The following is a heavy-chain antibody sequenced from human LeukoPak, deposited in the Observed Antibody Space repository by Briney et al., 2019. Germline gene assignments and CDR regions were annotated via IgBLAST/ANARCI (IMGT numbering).Heavy chain of an antibody. J-gene: IGHJ6*03. CDR3: ARDARVCSSYRCYYYYHYMDV. V-gene: IGHV3-7*01. CDR2: INQDGSEK. CDR1: GFTFSSDL. Sequence: PGGSLRLSCAASGFTFSSDLMTWVRQAPGKGLAWVANINQDGSEKNYVDSVKGRFTISRDNTNYSLYLQMNSLRAEDTAVYYCARDARVCSSYRCYYYYHYMDVWGKGTTVTVSS. D-gene: IGHD2-2*01.